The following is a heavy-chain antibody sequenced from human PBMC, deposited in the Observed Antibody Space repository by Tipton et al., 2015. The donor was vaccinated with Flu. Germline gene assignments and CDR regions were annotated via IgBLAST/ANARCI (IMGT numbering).Heavy chain of an antibody. CDR1: GDSIGSAFF. Sequence: TLSLTCSVSGDSIGSAFFWGWIRQPPGQGLEWIGNAHRTGNPYYNPSLKSRVTISVDTSKNQFSLRLSSVTAADTAVYYCARHTGDSVRGVIDYWGQGTLVTVSS. D-gene: IGHD3-10*02. CDR2: AHRTGNP. V-gene: IGHV4-38-2*01. CDR3: ARHTGDSVRGVIDY. J-gene: IGHJ4*02.